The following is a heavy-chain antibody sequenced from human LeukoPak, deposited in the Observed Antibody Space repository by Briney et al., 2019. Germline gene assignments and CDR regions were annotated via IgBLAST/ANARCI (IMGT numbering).Heavy chain of an antibody. Sequence: PGGSLRLSCAASGFTVSSNYMSWVRQAPGKGLEWVSVIYSGGTTYYADSVKGRFTISRDNSKNTLYLQMNSLRAEDTAVYYCAREEYRLLGDAFDIWGQGTMVTVSS. V-gene: IGHV3-53*01. CDR3: AREEYRLLGDAFDI. CDR1: GFTVSSNY. CDR2: IYSGGTT. D-gene: IGHD2-2*01. J-gene: IGHJ3*02.